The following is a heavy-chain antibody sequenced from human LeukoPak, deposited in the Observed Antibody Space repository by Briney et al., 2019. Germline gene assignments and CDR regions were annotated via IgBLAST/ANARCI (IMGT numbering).Heavy chain of an antibody. CDR3: AKGHSDFGTGFDQ. CDR2: IPYSGST. D-gene: IGHD4-17*01. V-gene: IGHV4-59*01. CDR1: GGSISSYY. J-gene: IGHJ4*02. Sequence: SETLSLTCTVSGGSISSYYWSWIRQPPGKGLEWIGYIPYSGSTNYNPSLKSRVTISLDTSMNQFSLKLSSVTAADTAVYFCAKGHSDFGTGFDQWGQGTLVTVSS.